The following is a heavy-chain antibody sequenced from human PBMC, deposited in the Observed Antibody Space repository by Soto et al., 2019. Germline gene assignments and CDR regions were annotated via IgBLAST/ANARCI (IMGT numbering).Heavy chain of an antibody. CDR1: GYNFNTFD. Sequence: GASVKSSCKDSGYNFNTFDIYWVRQATGHGLDCMGWMNPKSGNTGYAQQLRGRVTMTRNTSNTTYYMELTSLTSDDTGVYYCAGGNFRYWGQGTL. CDR3: AGGNFRY. J-gene: IGHJ4*02. CDR2: MNPKSGNT. V-gene: IGHV1-8*02.